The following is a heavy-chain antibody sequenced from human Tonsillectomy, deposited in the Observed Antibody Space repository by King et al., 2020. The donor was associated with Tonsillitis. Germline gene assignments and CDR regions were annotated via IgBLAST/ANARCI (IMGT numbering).Heavy chain of an antibody. CDR2: IYWNDDK. D-gene: IGHD3-22*01. CDR3: AHRLGGLDYDSSGYHPSFDY. CDR1: GFSLSTSGVG. J-gene: IGHJ4*02. V-gene: IGHV2-5*01. Sequence: TLQESGPTLVKPTQTLTLTCTFSGFSLSTSGVGVGWIRQPPGKALEWLALIYWNDDKRYRPSLKSRLTITKDTSKNQVVLTMTNMDPVDTATYYCAHRLGGLDYDSSGYHPSFDYWGQGTLVTVSS.